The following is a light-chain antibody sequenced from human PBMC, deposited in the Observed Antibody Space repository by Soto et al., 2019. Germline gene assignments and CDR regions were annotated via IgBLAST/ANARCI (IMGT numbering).Light chain of an antibody. J-gene: IGKJ3*01. CDR1: QDIRKY. V-gene: IGKV1-33*01. Sequence: DIQMTQSPSSLSASVGDRVTITCQASQDIRKYLSWYQQKPGRAPKLLIYGASNLETGVPARFTGSGVRTDFTFTISSLQPDDIATYYCQHYDHLPPFTFGPGTKVAIK. CDR3: QHYDHLPPFT. CDR2: GAS.